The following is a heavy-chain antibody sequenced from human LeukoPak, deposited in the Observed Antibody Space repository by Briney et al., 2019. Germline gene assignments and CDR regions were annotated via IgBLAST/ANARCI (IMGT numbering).Heavy chain of an antibody. D-gene: IGHD3-10*01. Sequence: ASVKVSCKASGYTFTDYYMHWVRQAPGQGLEWMGWINPNTGGTNYAQKFQGRVTMTRDTSISTAYMELSRLTSDDTAVYYCARPYTKIELWFGESDYSYMDVWGKGTTVTISS. J-gene: IGHJ6*03. CDR2: INPNTGGT. CDR3: ARPYTKIELWFGESDYSYMDV. V-gene: IGHV1-2*02. CDR1: GYTFTDYY.